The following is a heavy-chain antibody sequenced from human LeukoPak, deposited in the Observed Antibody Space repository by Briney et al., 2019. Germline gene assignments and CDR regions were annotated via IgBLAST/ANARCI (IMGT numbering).Heavy chain of an antibody. CDR2: INPSGGST. Sequence: GASVKVSCKASGYTFTSYYMHWVRQAPGQGLEWMGIINPSGGSTSYAQKFQGRVTMIRDTSTSTVYMELSSLGSEDTAVYYCARVYCSGGSCPDAFDIWGQGTMVTVSS. D-gene: IGHD2-15*01. CDR1: GYTFTSYY. CDR3: ARVYCSGGSCPDAFDI. J-gene: IGHJ3*02. V-gene: IGHV1-46*01.